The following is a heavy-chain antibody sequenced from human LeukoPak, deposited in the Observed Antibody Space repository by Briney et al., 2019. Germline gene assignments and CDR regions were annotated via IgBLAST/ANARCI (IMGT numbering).Heavy chain of an antibody. CDR1: GFTFSGHY. J-gene: IGHJ4*02. V-gene: IGHV1-2*02. D-gene: IGHD2-21*02. CDR3: VTEGNELLSKNFDY. CDR2: INPHSGGT. Sequence: RASVKVSCKASGFTFSGHYIHWVRQAPGQGLEWMGYINPHSGGTSSPQKFQGRVTMTTDTSISAVYMELSSLTSDDTAMYYCVTEGNELLSKNFDYWGQGSLVTVSS.